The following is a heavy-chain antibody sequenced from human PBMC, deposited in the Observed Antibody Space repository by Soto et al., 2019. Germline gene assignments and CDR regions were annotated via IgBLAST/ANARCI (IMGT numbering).Heavy chain of an antibody. Sequence: RLSCVASLFTFSDYYMSWIRQAPGKGLEWVSYIIGGGCSTIYYTDSVKGRFTISRDNTGNSLYLQMNTLRPEDTAVYYCARMRGYYDSSGYDYWGQGIQVTSPQ. D-gene: IGHD3-22*01. CDR2: IIGGGCSTI. J-gene: IGHJ4*02. CDR1: LFTFSDYY. V-gene: IGHV3-11*01. CDR3: ARMRGYYDSSGYDY.